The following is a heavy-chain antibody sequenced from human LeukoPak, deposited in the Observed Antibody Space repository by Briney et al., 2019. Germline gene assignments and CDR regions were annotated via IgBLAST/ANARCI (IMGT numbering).Heavy chain of an antibody. V-gene: IGHV4-59*01. J-gene: IGHJ4*02. CDR3: ASLAGGDGSNLGAYFDY. Sequence: SETLSLTCTVSSGSISSYYWSWIRQPPGKGLEWIGYIYYSGSTNYNPSLKSRVTISVDTSKNQFSLKLSSVTAADTAVYYCASLAGGDGSNLGAYFDYWGQGTLVTVSS. CDR2: IYYSGST. CDR1: SGSISSYY. D-gene: IGHD5-24*01.